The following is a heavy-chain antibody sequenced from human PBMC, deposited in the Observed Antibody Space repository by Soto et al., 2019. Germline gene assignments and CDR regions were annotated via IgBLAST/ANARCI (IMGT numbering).Heavy chain of an antibody. J-gene: IGHJ5*02. D-gene: IGHD6-19*01. CDR2: ISSSSSTI. CDR1: GFTFSSYS. V-gene: IGHV3-48*01. CDR3: ARPPNSSGWRQENWFDP. Sequence: EVQLVESGGGLVQPGGSLRLSCAASGFTFSSYSMNWVRQAPGKGLEWVSYISSSSSTIYYADSVKGRFTISRDNAKNALYLQMNSLRAADTAVYYCARPPNSSGWRQENWFDPWGQGTLVTVSS.